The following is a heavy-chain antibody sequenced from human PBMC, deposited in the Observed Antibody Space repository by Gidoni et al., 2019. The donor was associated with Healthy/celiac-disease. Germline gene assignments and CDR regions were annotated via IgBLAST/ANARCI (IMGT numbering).Heavy chain of an antibody. Sequence: QVQLQQWGAGLLTSSETLSLTCAVYCGSFIGYYWSWIRQPPGKGLEWIGEIHHSGTTNYNPSLKSRVTISVDTSKNQFSLKLGSVTAADTAVYYCARPPHRNYDILTGYYNGHYYYYGMDVWGQGTTVTVSS. CDR1: CGSFIGYY. J-gene: IGHJ6*02. CDR3: ARPPHRNYDILTGYYNGHYYYYGMDV. D-gene: IGHD3-9*01. V-gene: IGHV4-34*01. CDR2: IHHSGTT.